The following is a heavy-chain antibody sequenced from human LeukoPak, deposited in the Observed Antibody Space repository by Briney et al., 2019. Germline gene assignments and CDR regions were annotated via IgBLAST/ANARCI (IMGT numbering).Heavy chain of an antibody. Sequence: GGSLSLSCALSGFTFNSYAMLWVRQAPGRGVAWVSAVSGSGGSTYYTDSVTGRFTISRDTSKTTLYLQMNSLRAEDTAVYYCAKERSSWPRDYFDYWGQGTLVTVSS. CDR1: GFTFNSYA. D-gene: IGHD6-13*01. J-gene: IGHJ4*02. CDR2: VSGSGGST. V-gene: IGHV3-23*01. CDR3: AKERSSWPRDYFDY.